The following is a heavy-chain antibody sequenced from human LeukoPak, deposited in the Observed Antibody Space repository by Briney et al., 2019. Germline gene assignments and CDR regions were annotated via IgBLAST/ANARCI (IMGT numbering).Heavy chain of an antibody. CDR3: ARRRVVVAATIYYYGMDV. J-gene: IGHJ6*02. D-gene: IGHD2-15*01. CDR1: GGSISSSSYY. CDR2: IYYSGST. Sequence: PSETLSLTCTVSGGSISSSSYYWGWIRQPPGQGLEWIGSIYYSGSTYYNPSLKSRVTISVDTSKNQFSLKLSSVTAADTAVYYCARRRVVVAATIYYYGMDVWGQGTTVTVSS. V-gene: IGHV4-39*01.